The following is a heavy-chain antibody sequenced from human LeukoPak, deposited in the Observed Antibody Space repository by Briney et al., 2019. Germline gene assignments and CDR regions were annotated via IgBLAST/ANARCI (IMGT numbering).Heavy chain of an antibody. V-gene: IGHV3-48*01. D-gene: IGHD6-13*01. CDR1: GFTFSSFT. Sequence: PGGSLRLSCAASGFTFSSFTMNWVRQAPGKGLEWVSYISGSSSTIYYADSVKGRFTISRDNSKNTLYLQMNSLRAEDTAVYYCAKVGPSSSWYFDYWGQGTLVTVSS. J-gene: IGHJ4*02. CDR2: ISGSSSTI. CDR3: AKVGPSSSWYFDY.